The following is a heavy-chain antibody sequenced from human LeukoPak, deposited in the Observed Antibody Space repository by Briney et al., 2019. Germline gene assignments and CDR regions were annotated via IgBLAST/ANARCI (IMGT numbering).Heavy chain of an antibody. D-gene: IGHD6-13*01. V-gene: IGHV6-1*01. CDR3: ARYTSSWFFGS. CDR2: TYYRSKWYS. CDR1: GDSVSSNTAA. Sequence: SQTLSLTCDISGDSVSSNTAAWNWIRQSPWRGLEWLGRTYYRSKWYSDYAVSVRGRITVNPDTSTNQFSLQLNSVTPEDTAVYCCARYTSSWFFGSWGLGTLVTVSP. J-gene: IGHJ4*02.